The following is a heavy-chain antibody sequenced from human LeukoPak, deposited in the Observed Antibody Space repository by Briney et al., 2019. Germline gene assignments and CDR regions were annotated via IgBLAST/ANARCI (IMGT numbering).Heavy chain of an antibody. J-gene: IGHJ4*02. D-gene: IGHD3-3*01. CDR2: ISGSGGST. V-gene: IGHV3-23*01. CDR3: AKGRRFWELPTSFSY. Sequence: GGSLRLSCAASGFTFSSYAMSWVRQAPGKGLEWVSAISGSGGSTYYADSVKGRFTISRDNSKNTLYLQMNSLRAEDTAVYYCAKGRRFWELPTSFSYWGQGTLVTVSS. CDR1: GFTFSSYA.